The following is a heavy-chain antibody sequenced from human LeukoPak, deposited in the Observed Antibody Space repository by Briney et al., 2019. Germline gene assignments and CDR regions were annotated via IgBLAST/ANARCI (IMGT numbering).Heavy chain of an antibody. CDR1: GFTFSSYA. Sequence: GGSLRLSCAASGFTFSSYAMSWVRQAPGKGLEWVSAISGSGGSTYYADSVKGRFTISRDNSKNTLYLQMNSLRAEDTAVYYCAKGSVVPAAPPPYFDYWGQGTLVTVSS. CDR3: AKGSVVPAAPPPYFDY. D-gene: IGHD2-2*01. V-gene: IGHV3-23*01. CDR2: ISGSGGST. J-gene: IGHJ4*02.